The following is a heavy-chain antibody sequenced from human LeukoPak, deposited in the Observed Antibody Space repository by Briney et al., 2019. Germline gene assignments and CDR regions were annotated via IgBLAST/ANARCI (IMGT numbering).Heavy chain of an antibody. J-gene: IGHJ4*02. CDR1: GGSISSYY. Sequence: PSETLSLTCTVSGGSISSYYWSWIRQPPGKGLEWIGYIYYSGSTNYNPSLKSRVTISVDTSKNQFSLKLSSVTAADTAVYYCARAPAVVTPYVDYWGQGTLVTVSS. D-gene: IGHD4-23*01. CDR3: ARAPAVVTPYVDY. CDR2: IYYSGST. V-gene: IGHV4-59*01.